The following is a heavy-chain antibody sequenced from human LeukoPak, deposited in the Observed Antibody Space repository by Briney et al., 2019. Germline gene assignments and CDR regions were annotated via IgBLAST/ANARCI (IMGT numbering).Heavy chain of an antibody. CDR1: GYTFTGYY. CDR3: ARPHCSSTSCYI. D-gene: IGHD2-2*02. J-gene: IGHJ4*02. CDR2: INPNSGGT. Sequence: ASVKVSCKASGYTFTGYYMHWVRQAPGQGLEWMGRINPNSGGTNYAQKFQGRVTMTRDTSISTAYVELSRLRSDDTAVYYCARPHCSSTSCYIWGQGTLVTVSS. V-gene: IGHV1-2*06.